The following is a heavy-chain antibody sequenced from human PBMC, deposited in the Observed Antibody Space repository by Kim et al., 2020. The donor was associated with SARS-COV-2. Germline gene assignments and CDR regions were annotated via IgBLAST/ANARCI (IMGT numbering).Heavy chain of an antibody. V-gene: IGHV1-18*04. Sequence: ASVKVSCKASGYTFTSYGISWVRQAPGQGLEWMGWISADNGNTNYAQNLQGRVTMTTDTSTTTAYMELRNLRSDDTAVYYCVREMSQGYCTRTSCYDFDY. CDR2: ISADNGNT. CDR3: VREMSQGYCTRTSCYDFDY. J-gene: IGHJ4*01. CDR1: GYTFTSYG. D-gene: IGHD2-2*01.